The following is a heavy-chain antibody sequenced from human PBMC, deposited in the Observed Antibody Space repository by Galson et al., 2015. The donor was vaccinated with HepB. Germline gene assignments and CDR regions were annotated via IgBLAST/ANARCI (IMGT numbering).Heavy chain of an antibody. D-gene: IGHD2-15*01. V-gene: IGHV1-46*01. CDR3: ARDAVVVVAATGYFDY. J-gene: IGHJ4*02. CDR1: GYTFTRYY. Sequence: SVKVSCKASGYTFTRYYMHWVRQAPGQGLEWMGIINPSGGSTSYAQKFQGRVTMTRDTSTSTVYMELSSLRSEDTAVYYCARDAVVVVAATGYFDYWGQGTLVTVSS. CDR2: INPSGGST.